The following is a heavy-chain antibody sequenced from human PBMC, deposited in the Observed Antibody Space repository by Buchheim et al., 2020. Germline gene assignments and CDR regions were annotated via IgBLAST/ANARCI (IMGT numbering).Heavy chain of an antibody. CDR2: IFYSGTT. CDR3: ARGQGMDV. J-gene: IGHJ6*02. Sequence: QVQLQESGPGLVKPSETLSLTCSVSGVSVRSFYWSWIRQPPGKRLEWIGYIFYSGTTRSKLSLESRVTMSVDTSKNQLSLNLKSLTAADTAVYYCARGQGMDVWGQGTT. CDR1: GVSVRSFY. V-gene: IGHV4-59*02.